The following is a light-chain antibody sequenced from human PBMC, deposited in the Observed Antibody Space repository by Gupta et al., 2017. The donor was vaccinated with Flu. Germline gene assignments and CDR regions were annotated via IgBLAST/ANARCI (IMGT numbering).Light chain of an antibody. V-gene: IGLV2-8*01. CDR1: NSDVGGYNF. CDR3: SSYVGSNVFV. CDR2: EVT. J-gene: IGLJ1*01. Sequence: QSALTQPPSASGSPGQSVTISCTGTNSDVGGYNFVSWYQQHPGKAPKLMIYEVTKRPPGVPDRFSGSKSGNTASLTXSXLQAEDXADYYCSSYVGSNVFVFGTGTKVTV.